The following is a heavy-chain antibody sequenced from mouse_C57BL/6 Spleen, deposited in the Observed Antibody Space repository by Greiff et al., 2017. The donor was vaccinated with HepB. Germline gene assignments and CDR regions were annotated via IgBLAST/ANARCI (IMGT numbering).Heavy chain of an antibody. D-gene: IGHD1-1*01. V-gene: IGHV1-4*01. Sequence: VQLQQSGAELARPGASVKMSCKASGYTFTSYTMHWVKQRPGQGLEWIGFINPSSGYTKYNQKFKDKATLTADKSSSTAYMQLSSLTSEDSAVYYCARSPYYYGSSPGGYFDVWGTGTTVTVSS. J-gene: IGHJ1*03. CDR3: ARSPYYYGSSPGGYFDV. CDR2: INPSSGYT. CDR1: GYTFTSYT.